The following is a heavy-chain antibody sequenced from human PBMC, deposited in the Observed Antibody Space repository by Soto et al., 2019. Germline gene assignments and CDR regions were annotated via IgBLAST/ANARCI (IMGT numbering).Heavy chain of an antibody. J-gene: IGHJ4*02. CDR3: ATGTFNFDS. CDR1: GFTFSSYA. V-gene: IGHV3-23*01. CDR2: ISGSGGST. Sequence: QPGGSLRLSCAASGFTFSSYAMSWVRQAPGKGLEWVSSISGSGGSTYYADSVKGRFIISRDNSKSTLYLQMNSLRAEDTAGYYCATGTFNFDSWGQGTLVTVSS.